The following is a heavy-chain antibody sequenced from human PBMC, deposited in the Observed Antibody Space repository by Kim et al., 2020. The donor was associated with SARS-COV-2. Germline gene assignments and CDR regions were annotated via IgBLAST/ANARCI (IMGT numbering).Heavy chain of an antibody. CDR2: IYYSGST. CDR1: GGSISSSSYY. Sequence: SETLSLTCTVSGGSISSSSYYWGWIRQPPGKGLEWIGSIYYSGSTYYNPSLKSRVTISVDTSKNQFSLKLSSVTAADTAVYYCARHKGNTIFGVVIIDAFDIWGQATMVTVSS. D-gene: IGHD3-3*01. V-gene: IGHV4-39*01. CDR3: ARHKGNTIFGVVIIDAFDI. J-gene: IGHJ3*02.